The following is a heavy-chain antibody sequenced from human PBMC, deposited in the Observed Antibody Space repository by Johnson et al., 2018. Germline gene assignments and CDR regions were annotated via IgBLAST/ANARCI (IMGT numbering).Heavy chain of an antibody. D-gene: IGHD5-18*01. Sequence: VQLVESGPGLVKPSETXSLTCSVSGASIRTYYWSWIRQPPGKGLEWIGYVYYSGSPSDTPSLKSRTPISLDRSNNPFSLKLSSVTAEETAVYYCATMKHRYGYVTAFDIWGQGTTVTVS. CDR1: GASIRTYY. CDR3: ATMKHRYGYVTAFDI. V-gene: IGHV4-59*01. J-gene: IGHJ3*02. CDR2: VYYSGSP.